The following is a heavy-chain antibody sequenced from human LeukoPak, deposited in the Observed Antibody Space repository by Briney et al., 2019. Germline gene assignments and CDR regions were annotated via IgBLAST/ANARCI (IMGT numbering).Heavy chain of an antibody. CDR1: GGSFSGYY. V-gene: IGHV4-31*11. J-gene: IGHJ4*02. Sequence: PSETLSLTCAVYGGSFSGYYWNWIRQHPGKGLEWIGYIYYSGSTYYNPSLKSRVTISVDTSENQFSLKLSSVTAADTAVYYCARHSVPAAPLIDYWGQGTLVTVSS. D-gene: IGHD2-2*01. CDR3: ARHSVPAAPLIDY. CDR2: IYYSGST.